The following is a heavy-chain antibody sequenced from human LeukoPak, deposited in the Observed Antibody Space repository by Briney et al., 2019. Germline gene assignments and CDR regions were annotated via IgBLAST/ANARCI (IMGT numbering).Heavy chain of an antibody. Sequence: GGPLRLSCAASGFTFSNYWMTWVRQAPGKGLKWVAHINQDGSKEYYMDSVKARFTISRDNAKNSLSLQMNSLRAEDTAVYYCVRDGGVSGYDLLDYWGQGTLVTVSS. D-gene: IGHD5-12*01. J-gene: IGHJ4*02. V-gene: IGHV3-7*01. CDR1: GFTFSNYW. CDR2: INQDGSKE. CDR3: VRDGGVSGYDLLDY.